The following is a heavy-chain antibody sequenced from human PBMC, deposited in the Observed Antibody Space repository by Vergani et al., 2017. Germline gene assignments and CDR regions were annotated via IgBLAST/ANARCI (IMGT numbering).Heavy chain of an antibody. CDR2: IYPGDSDT. D-gene: IGHD4-17*01. CDR3: ARHNGDYGGGDYYYYGMDV. Sequence: EVQLLQSGAEVNKPGESLKISCKGSGYSFTSYWIGWVRQMPGKGLYWMGIIYPGDSDTRYSPSFQGQVTISADKSISTAYLQWSSLKASDTAMYYCARHNGDYGGGDYYYYGMDVWGQGTTVTVSS. V-gene: IGHV5-51*01. J-gene: IGHJ6*02. CDR1: GYSFTSYW.